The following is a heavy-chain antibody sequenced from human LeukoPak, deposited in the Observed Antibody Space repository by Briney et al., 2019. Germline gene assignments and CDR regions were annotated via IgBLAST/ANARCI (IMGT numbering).Heavy chain of an antibody. CDR3: ARVSSGWYIGAFDI. CDR2: LYSGGST. D-gene: IGHD6-19*01. CDR1: RFTVSSNY. V-gene: IGHV3-66*02. J-gene: IGHJ3*02. Sequence: GGSLRLSCAASRFTVSSNYMNWVRQAPGKGLEWVSILYSGGSTYYADSVKGRFTISRDNSKNTLYLQMNSLRAEDTAVYYCARVSSGWYIGAFDIWGQGTMVTVSS.